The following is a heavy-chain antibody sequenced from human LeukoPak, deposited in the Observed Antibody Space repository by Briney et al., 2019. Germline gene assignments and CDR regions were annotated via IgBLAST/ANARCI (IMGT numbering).Heavy chain of an antibody. J-gene: IGHJ4*02. Sequence: PGGSLRLSCAASGFTFSRSEMNWVRQAPGKGLEWVSYISRSGDTIYFADSVKGRFTISRDNAKNSLYLQMSSLRAEDTAVYYCARDCASDYWGQGTLVTVSS. V-gene: IGHV3-48*03. CDR2: ISRSGDTI. CDR3: ARDCASDY. D-gene: IGHD3-16*01. CDR1: GFTFSRSE.